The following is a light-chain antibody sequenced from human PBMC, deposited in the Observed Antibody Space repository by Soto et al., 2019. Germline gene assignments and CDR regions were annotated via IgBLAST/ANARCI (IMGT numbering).Light chain of an antibody. V-gene: IGLV2-14*01. CDR3: SSYASSSSYV. CDR2: EVS. CDR1: SSDVGGYNY. Sequence: QSALTQPASVSGSPGQSITISCTGTSSDVGGYNYVSWYQQHPGKAPKLMIYEVSNRPSGVSNRFSGCKSGNTASLTISGLQAEDEADYYCSSYASSSSYVFGGGTKVTVL. J-gene: IGLJ1*01.